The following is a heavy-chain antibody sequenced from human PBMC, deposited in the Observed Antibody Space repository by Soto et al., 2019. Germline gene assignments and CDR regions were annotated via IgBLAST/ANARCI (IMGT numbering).Heavy chain of an antibody. CDR3: ARATRDY. Sequence: GGSLRLSCAASGFTFSAYWMHWVRKAPGKGLEWVSRINPDGRSTAYADSVKGRFTVSRDNADNTVYLQMNSLRDDDTAMYYCARATRDYWGQGTLVTVS. V-gene: IGHV3-74*03. J-gene: IGHJ4*02. CDR1: GFTFSAYW. CDR2: INPDGRST.